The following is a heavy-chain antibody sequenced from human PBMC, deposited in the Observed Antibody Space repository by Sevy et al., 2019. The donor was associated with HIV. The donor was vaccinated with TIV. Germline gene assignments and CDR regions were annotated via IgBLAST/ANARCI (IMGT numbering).Heavy chain of an antibody. CDR3: ARDNYCISGDGCYGYGLDV. D-gene: IGHD2-2*01. CDR1: GLTFSDYY. CDR2: ISNSGNTV. V-gene: IGHV3-11*01. Sequence: GGSLRLSCSASGLTFSDYYMTWIRQAPGKGLECISYISNSGNTVYYADSVKGRFTVSRDNAKKSLYLQLNSLRDDDTAVYYCARDNYCISGDGCYGYGLDVWGQGTTVTVSS. J-gene: IGHJ6*02.